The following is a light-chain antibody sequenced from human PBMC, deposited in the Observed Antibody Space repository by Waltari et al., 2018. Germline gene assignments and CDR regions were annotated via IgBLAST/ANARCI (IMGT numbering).Light chain of an antibody. J-gene: IGKJ1*01. CDR3: QQYYSLPWT. CDR2: WAS. V-gene: IGKV4-1*01. CDR1: QSLLYSSNNKNY. Sequence: DIVMTQSPDSLAVSLGERATINRKSSQSLLYSSNNKNYLAWYQQKPGQPPQLLIYWASTRESGVPDRFSGSGSGTDFTLTISNLQAEDVAVYYCQQYYSLPWTFGQGTKVEIK.